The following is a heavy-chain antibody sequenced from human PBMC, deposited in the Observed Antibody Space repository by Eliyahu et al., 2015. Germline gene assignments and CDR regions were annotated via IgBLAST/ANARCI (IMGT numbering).Heavy chain of an antibody. J-gene: IGHJ6*03. CDR3: VRDFSFDCNNRNRCYMDV. D-gene: IGHD2/OR15-2a*01. Sequence: EVQLVESGGGLVQPGGSLRLSCSASGFTFIRYPMHWVRQAPGKGLKYVSVIGSDGGATYYADSVRGRFTISRDNSKNTLYLQMSSLRAEDTAVYYCVRDFSFDCNNRNRCYMDVWGKGTTVTVSS. CDR1: GFTFIRYP. CDR2: IGSDGGAT. V-gene: IGHV3-64D*08.